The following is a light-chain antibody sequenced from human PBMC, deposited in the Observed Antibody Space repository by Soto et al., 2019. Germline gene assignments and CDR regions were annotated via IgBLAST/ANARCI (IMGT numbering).Light chain of an antibody. CDR2: GAS. CDR1: QSISSN. CDR3: QQSYSTPRT. Sequence: DIQMTQSPYSLSASVGDRVTITCRASQSISSNLNWYQQKPGKAPKLLIYGASSLQSGVPSRFSGSGSGTDFTLIIRSLQPEDFATYYCQQSYSTPRTFGKGPKLEIK. J-gene: IGKJ2*01. V-gene: IGKV1-39*01.